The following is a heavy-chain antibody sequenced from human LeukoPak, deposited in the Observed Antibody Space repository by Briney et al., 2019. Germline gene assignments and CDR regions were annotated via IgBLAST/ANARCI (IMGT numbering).Heavy chain of an antibody. V-gene: IGHV4-59*01. CDR2: IYYSGST. Sequence: PSETLSLTCTVSGDSISNYYWSWIRQPPGKGLEWIGYIYYSGSTNYNPSLKSRVTFSIDTSKNQFSLKLTSVTAADTAVYYCARDHYYPSGSLDYWGQGTLVTASS. D-gene: IGHD3-10*01. CDR3: ARDHYYPSGSLDY. J-gene: IGHJ4*02. CDR1: GDSISNYY.